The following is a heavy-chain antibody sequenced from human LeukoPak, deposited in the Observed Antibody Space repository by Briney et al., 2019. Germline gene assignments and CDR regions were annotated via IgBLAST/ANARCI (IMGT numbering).Heavy chain of an antibody. CDR3: ARFPLGTLYGSGTPN. Sequence: SETLSLTCSVSGGPISSNYWSWIRQPPGKGLEWVGYISNSGSTNYNPSLKSRVTISVDTSKNQLSLKLNSVTTADTAVYYCARFPLGTLYGSGTPNWGQGTLVTVSS. CDR2: ISNSGST. CDR1: GGPISSNY. D-gene: IGHD3-10*01. J-gene: IGHJ4*02. V-gene: IGHV4-59*01.